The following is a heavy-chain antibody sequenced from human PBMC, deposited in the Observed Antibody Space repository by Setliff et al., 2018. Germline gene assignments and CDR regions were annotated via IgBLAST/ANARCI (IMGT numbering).Heavy chain of an antibody. Sequence: ASVKVSCKASGYTFTSHYMHWVRQAPGLGLEWMGTINPSSGRTSYAQKFQGRVTMTRDSSTSTVYMDMSSLRSEDTAVYYCARDVFPYHYEGAFDIWGQGTMVTVS. CDR1: GYTFTSHY. D-gene: IGHD3-22*01. V-gene: IGHV1-46*01. CDR3: ARDVFPYHYEGAFDI. J-gene: IGHJ3*02. CDR2: INPSSGRT.